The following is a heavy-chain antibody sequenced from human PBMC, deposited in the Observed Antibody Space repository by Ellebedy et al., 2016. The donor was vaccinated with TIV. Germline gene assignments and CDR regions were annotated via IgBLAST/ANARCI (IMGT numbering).Heavy chain of an antibody. V-gene: IGHV1-69*04. CDR2: IIPIVDVP. Sequence: SVKVSCXASGGTFSNSALNWVRQAPGQGLEWMGRIIPIVDVPNYAQQFQGRVSITADTPTSTAYMELSSLKAEDTAIYYCARVNQWQGFDLWGQGTLVTVSS. CDR3: ARVNQWQGFDL. D-gene: IGHD6-19*01. J-gene: IGHJ5*02. CDR1: GGTFSNSA.